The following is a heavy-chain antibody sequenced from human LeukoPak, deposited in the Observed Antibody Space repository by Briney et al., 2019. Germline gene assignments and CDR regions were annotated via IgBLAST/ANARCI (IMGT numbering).Heavy chain of an antibody. CDR1: GFTFSNYA. J-gene: IGHJ6*04. CDR2: ISNDGSKR. Sequence: GGSLRLSCVVSGFTFSNYAMHWVRQAPGKGLEWVAVISNDGSKRHYADAVKGRPSISRDNSKNALSLQFNSLRGDDTAVYYCAKGDGGSSSWYDFYFYGVDVWGKGTAVTVSS. CDR3: AKGDGGSSSWYDFYFYGVDV. V-gene: IGHV3-30*18. D-gene: IGHD6-13*01.